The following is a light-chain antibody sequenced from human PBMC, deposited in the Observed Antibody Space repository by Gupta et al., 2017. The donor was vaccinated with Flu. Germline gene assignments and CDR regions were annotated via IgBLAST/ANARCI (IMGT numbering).Light chain of an antibody. V-gene: IGLV2-23*01. CDR2: EGA. CDR3: CSYAGSHTCV. J-gene: IGLJ2*01. CDR1: SSDVGNYNL. Sequence: HSALTQPASVPGSPAQSITISCTGTSSDVGNYNLVSWYQQLPGKAPNLMIYEGARRPSGVSTRFAGSKSGNAAFLTISGLQAEDDGYYYCCSYAGSHTCVFGGGTKLTVL.